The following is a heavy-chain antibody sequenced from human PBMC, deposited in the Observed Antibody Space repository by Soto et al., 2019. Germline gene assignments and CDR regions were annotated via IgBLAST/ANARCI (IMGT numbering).Heavy chain of an antibody. CDR1: GGSLSSYY. Sequence: QVQLQQWGAGLLKPSETLSLTCAVYGGSLSSYYWGWIRQPPGKGIELIGEINHSVSTNYNPSLKSGVTISRDTSKNQFSLELSSVTAADTAVYYCARGRGQISLYYYCGMDVWGQGTMVTVSS. D-gene: IGHD3-10*01. CDR2: INHSVST. V-gene: IGHV4-34*01. CDR3: ARGRGQISLYYYCGMDV. J-gene: IGHJ6*02.